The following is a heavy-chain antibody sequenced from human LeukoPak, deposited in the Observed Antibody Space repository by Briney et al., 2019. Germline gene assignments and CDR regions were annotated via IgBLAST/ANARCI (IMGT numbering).Heavy chain of an antibody. CDR2: IYTSGST. V-gene: IGHV4-61*02. D-gene: IGHD5-24*01. CDR3: ARDGVEMATTSPNWFDP. Sequence: SETLSLTCTVSGRSISSGRYDWSWIRQPAGTGLEWIGRIYTSGSTNYNPSPKSRVTISVDTSKIQFSLKLSSVTAADTAVYYCARDGVEMATTSPNWFDPWGQGTLVTVSS. J-gene: IGHJ5*02. CDR1: GRSISSGRYD.